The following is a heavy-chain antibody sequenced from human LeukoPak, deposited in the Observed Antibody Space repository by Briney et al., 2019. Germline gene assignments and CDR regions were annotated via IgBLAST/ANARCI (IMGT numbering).Heavy chain of an antibody. CDR1: GGSISSYY. Sequence: SETLSLTCTVSGGSISSYYWGWIRQPPGKGLEWIGYIYYSGSTNYNPSLKSRVTISVDTSKNQFSLKLSSVTAADTAVYYCARSLWDTAMVTGWGQGTLVTVSS. CDR2: IYYSGST. J-gene: IGHJ4*02. D-gene: IGHD5-18*01. V-gene: IGHV4-59*01. CDR3: ARSLWDTAMVTG.